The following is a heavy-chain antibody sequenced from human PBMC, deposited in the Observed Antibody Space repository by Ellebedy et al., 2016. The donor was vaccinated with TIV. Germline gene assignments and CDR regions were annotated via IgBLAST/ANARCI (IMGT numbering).Heavy chain of an antibody. V-gene: IGHV3-64D*06. CDR1: GFTFSRYA. J-gene: IGHJ4*02. CDR3: VKGRERRHSFGY. CDR2: ISSNGGST. Sequence: GESLKISCSASGFTFSRYAMHWVRQDPGKGLEYVSAISSNGGSTYYADSVKGRFTISRDNSKNTLYLQMSSLRAEDTAVYYCVKGRERRHSFGYWGQGTLVTVSS. D-gene: IGHD1-26*01.